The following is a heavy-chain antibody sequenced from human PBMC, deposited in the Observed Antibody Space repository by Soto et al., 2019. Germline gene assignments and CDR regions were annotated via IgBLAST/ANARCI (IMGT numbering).Heavy chain of an antibody. D-gene: IGHD3-3*01. CDR3: ARRGTIFGVVTFDY. CDR2: MNPNSGNT. J-gene: IGHJ4*02. V-gene: IGHV1-8*01. Sequence: QVQLVQSGAEVKKPGASVKVSCKASGYTFTSYDINWVRQATGQGLEWMGWMNPNSGNTGYAQKFQGRVTMTRNTSISTAYMELSSLRYEDTAVYYCARRGTIFGVVTFDYWGQGSLVTVSS. CDR1: GYTFTSYD.